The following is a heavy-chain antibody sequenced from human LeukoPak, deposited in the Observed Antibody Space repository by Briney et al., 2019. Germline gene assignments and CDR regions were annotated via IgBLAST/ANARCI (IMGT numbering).Heavy chain of an antibody. J-gene: IGHJ5*01. D-gene: IGHD1-26*01. CDR3: AKDDGSATMGFDS. CDR2: IIPIFRTT. Sequence: SVKVSCKASGGTFSNYAFSWVRQAPGQGLEWLGGIIPIFRTTNYAEQFQGRVTITTDESTNTAYLDLSSLRSEDTAVYYCAKDDGSATMGFDSWGQGTLVSVSS. V-gene: IGHV1-69*05. CDR1: GGTFSNYA.